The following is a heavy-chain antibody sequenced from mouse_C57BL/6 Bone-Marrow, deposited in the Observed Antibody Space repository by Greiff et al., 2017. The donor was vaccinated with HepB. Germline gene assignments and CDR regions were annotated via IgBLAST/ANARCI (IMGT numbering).Heavy chain of an antibody. J-gene: IGHJ3*01. CDR1: GYTFTSYW. CDR3: ARSYVYYDYDVGFAY. Sequence: VQLQQPGAELVKPGASVKLSCKASGYTFTSYWMHWVKQRPGQGLEWIGMIHPNSGSTNYNEKFKSKATLTVDKSSSTAYMQLSSLTSEDSAVYYCARSYVYYDYDVGFAYWGQGTLVTVSA. D-gene: IGHD2-4*01. V-gene: IGHV1-64*01. CDR2: IHPNSGST.